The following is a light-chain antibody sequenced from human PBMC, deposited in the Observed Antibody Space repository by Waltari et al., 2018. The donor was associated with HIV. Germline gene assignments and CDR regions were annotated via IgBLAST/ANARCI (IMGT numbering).Light chain of an antibody. J-gene: IGLJ3*02. CDR3: QSYDSSLSVWV. Sequence: QSVLTQPPSVSGAPGQRVTISCTGGSSNIGAGYDLPWYQQIPGTAPKLLIYGNSHRPSGVPDRFSGSKSGTSASLAITGLQAEDEADYYCQSYDSSLSVWVFGGGTKLTVL. CDR1: SSNIGAGYD. V-gene: IGLV1-40*01. CDR2: GNS.